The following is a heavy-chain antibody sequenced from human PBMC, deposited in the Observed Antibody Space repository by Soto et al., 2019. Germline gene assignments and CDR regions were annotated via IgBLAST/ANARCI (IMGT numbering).Heavy chain of an antibody. CDR2: IIPIFGTA. CDR3: ARVVVYSSGWRRGVSPYGMDA. V-gene: IGHV1-69*01. CDR1: GGTFSSYA. D-gene: IGHD6-19*01. Sequence: QVQLVQSGAEVKKPGSSVKVSCKASGGTFSSYAISWVRQAPGQGLEWMGGIIPIFGTANYAQKFQGRVTITADESTSTAYMELSSLRSEDTAVYYCARVVVYSSGWRRGVSPYGMDAWGQGTTVTVSS. J-gene: IGHJ6*02.